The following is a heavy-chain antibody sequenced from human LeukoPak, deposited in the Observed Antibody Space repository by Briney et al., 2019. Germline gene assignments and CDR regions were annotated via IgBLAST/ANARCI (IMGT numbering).Heavy chain of an antibody. J-gene: IGHJ4*02. CDR3: ARTHYYDSSGYYPFDY. V-gene: IGHV1-2*06. Sequence: ASVKVSCKASGYTFTSYYMHWVRQAPGQGLEWMGRINPNSGGTNYAQKFQGRVTMTRDTSISTAYMELSRLRSDDTAVYYCARTHYYDSSGYYPFDYWGQGTLVTVSS. D-gene: IGHD3-22*01. CDR1: GYTFTSYY. CDR2: INPNSGGT.